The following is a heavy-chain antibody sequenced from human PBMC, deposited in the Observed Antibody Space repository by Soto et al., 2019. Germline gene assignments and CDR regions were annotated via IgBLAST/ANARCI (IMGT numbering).Heavy chain of an antibody. J-gene: IGHJ5*02. CDR3: ARGRVGATCWFDP. V-gene: IGHV1-2*04. CDR1: GYTFTGYY. CDR2: INPNSGGT. Sequence: ASVKVSCKASGYTFTGYYMHWVRQAPGQGLEWMGWINPNSGGTNYAQKFQGWVTMTRDTSISTARMELSRLRSDDTAVYYCARGRVGATCWFDPWGQGTLVTVSS. D-gene: IGHD1-26*01.